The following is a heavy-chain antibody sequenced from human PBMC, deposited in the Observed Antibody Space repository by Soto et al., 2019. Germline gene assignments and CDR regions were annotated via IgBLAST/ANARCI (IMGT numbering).Heavy chain of an antibody. CDR3: GRGRSGQIVVFY. D-gene: IGHD5-12*01. J-gene: IGHJ4*02. CDR2: IGPESGAT. V-gene: IGHV1-2*02. Sequence: ASVKVSCKASGYTFTGHYIHWVRQAPEQGPEWMGEIGPESGATRYAQKFQGRVTMTRDMSITTVYMELNNLSPGDTAVYYCGRGRSGQIVVFYWGQGTPVTVSS. CDR1: GYTFTGHY.